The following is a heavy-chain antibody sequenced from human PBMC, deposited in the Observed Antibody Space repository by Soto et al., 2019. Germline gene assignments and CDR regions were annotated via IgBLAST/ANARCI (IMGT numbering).Heavy chain of an antibody. J-gene: IGHJ4*02. Sequence: ASVKVSCKASGYTFTSYGISWVRQAPGQGLEWMGWISAYNGNTNYAQKLQGRVTMTTDTSTSTAYMELRSLRSDDTAVYYCARGRERDCSGGSCYSGADYWGQGTLVTVSS. D-gene: IGHD2-15*01. CDR1: GYTFTSYG. CDR3: ARGRERDCSGGSCYSGADY. V-gene: IGHV1-18*01. CDR2: ISAYNGNT.